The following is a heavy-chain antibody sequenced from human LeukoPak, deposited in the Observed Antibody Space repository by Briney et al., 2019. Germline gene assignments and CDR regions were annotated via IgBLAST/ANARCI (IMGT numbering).Heavy chain of an antibody. J-gene: IGHJ4*02. Sequence: GRSLRLSCAASGFTLDDYAMHWVRQAPGKGLEWVSGISWNSVNIGYADSVKGRFTISRDNAKNSLYLQMNSLRTEDMALYYCAKGTMIVVAVGDYFDYWGQGTLVTVSS. V-gene: IGHV3-9*03. D-gene: IGHD3-22*01. CDR3: AKGTMIVVAVGDYFDY. CDR2: ISWNSVNI. CDR1: GFTLDDYA.